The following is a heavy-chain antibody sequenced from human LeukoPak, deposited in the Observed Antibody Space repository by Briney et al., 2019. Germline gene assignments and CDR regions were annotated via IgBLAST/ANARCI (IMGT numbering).Heavy chain of an antibody. Sequence: PSETLSLTCIISGGSISSYYWSWIRQPPAKGLEWIGYIYYSGSTHYNPSLQSRVTISVDTAKNQSSLKLGSVAAADTAVYYCARDRGCGNWPYYYYGIDVWGEETSLTVFS. V-gene: IGHV4-59*01. J-gene: IGHJ6*04. CDR2: IYYSGST. D-gene: IGHD1-1*01. CDR1: GGSISSYY. CDR3: ARDRGCGNWPYYYYGIDV.